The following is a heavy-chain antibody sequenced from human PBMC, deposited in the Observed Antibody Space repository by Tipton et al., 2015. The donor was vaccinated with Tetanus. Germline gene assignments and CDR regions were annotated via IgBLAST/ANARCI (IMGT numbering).Heavy chain of an antibody. CDR1: GGSISSSGYY. CDR3: ARLNYYDSSGYYNAFDI. CDR2: IYYSGST. Sequence: TLSLTCTVSGGSISSSGYYWGWIRQPPGKGLEWIGSIYYSGSTYYNPPLKSRVTISVDTPKNQFSLKLSSVTAADTAVYYCARLNYYDSSGYYNAFDIWGQGTMVTVSS. D-gene: IGHD3-22*01. J-gene: IGHJ3*02. V-gene: IGHV4-39*01.